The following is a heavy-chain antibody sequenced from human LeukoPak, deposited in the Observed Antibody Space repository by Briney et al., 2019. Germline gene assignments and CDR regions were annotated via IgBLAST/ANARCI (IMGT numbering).Heavy chain of an antibody. V-gene: IGHV3-23*01. J-gene: IGHJ3*02. CDR2: ITVSGTNT. CDR1: GFTLSIYA. Sequence: PGGSLRLSCAASGFTLSIYAMSWVPRAPREGLEWVLGITVSGTNTSDAASVKGRFTISRDNSKNAVYLQMNSLRAEDTAVYYCARSIMGLNSAYDIWGQGTMVTVSS. CDR3: ARSIMGLNSAYDI. D-gene: IGHD5-12*01.